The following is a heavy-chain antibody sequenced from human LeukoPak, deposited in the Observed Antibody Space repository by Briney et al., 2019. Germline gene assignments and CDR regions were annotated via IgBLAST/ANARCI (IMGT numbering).Heavy chain of an antibody. CDR2: IYYSGST. Sequence: SETLSLTCAVYGGSFSGYYWSWIRQPPGKGLEWIGYIYYSGSTNYNPSLKSRVTISVDTSKNQFSLKLSSVTAADTAVYYCARDALRRYYDSSGYYWDAFDIWGQGTMVTVSS. CDR1: GGSFSGYY. J-gene: IGHJ3*02. D-gene: IGHD3-22*01. CDR3: ARDALRRYYDSSGYYWDAFDI. V-gene: IGHV4-59*01.